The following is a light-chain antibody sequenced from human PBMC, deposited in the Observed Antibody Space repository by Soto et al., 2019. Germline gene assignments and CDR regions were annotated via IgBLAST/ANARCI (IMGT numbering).Light chain of an antibody. CDR1: QTITNY. CDR2: ASS. J-gene: IGKJ5*01. Sequence: DNKISQSPSSLSAYVGDRVTITCRASQTITNYLNWYQQKPGKAPKLLIYASSSLQSGVPSRFSGSGSGADFILTISSLQSEDFATYYCQQSYIPPQPFCQGTRLAIK. V-gene: IGKV1-39*01. CDR3: QQSYIPPQP.